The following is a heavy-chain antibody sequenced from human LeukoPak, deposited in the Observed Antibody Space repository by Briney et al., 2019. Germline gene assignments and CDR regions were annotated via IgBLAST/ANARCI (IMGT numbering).Heavy chain of an antibody. CDR3: ARHTYYYGTSGYPNWFDP. Sequence: GGSLRLSCAASGFTFSTYAMSWVRQAPGKGLEWVSSVSTSGGDTYNADSVKGRFTISRDNSKNTLYLQMNSLRAEDTAVYYCARHTYYYGTSGYPNWFDPWGQGTLVTVSS. CDR1: GFTFSTYA. D-gene: IGHD3-22*01. V-gene: IGHV3-23*01. CDR2: VSTSGGDT. J-gene: IGHJ5*02.